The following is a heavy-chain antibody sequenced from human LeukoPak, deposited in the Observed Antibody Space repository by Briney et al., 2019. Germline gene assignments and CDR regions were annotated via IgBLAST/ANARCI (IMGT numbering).Heavy chain of an antibody. CDR1: GGSISSYY. V-gene: IGHV4-59*01. Sequence: SETLSLTCTVSGGSISSYYWSWIRQPPGKGLEWIGYIYYSGSTNYNPSLKSRVTISVDTSKNQFSLKLSPVTAADTAVYYCARGAGSHNYWGQGTLVTVSS. CDR2: IYYSGST. J-gene: IGHJ4*02. D-gene: IGHD1-26*01. CDR3: ARGAGSHNY.